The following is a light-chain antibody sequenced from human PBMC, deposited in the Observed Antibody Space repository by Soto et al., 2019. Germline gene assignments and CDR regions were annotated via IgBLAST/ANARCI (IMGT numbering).Light chain of an antibody. V-gene: IGLV2-11*01. J-gene: IGLJ1*01. CDR3: CSYAGSYSYV. Sequence: QSVLTQPRSVSGSPGQSVTISCTGTSSKVGGYNYVSWYQQHPGKAPKLMIYDVSKRPSGVSDRFSGSKSCNSSSLTISWLQADYEADYYCCSYAGSYSYVFGTGTKVTVL. CDR2: DVS. CDR1: SSKVGGYNY.